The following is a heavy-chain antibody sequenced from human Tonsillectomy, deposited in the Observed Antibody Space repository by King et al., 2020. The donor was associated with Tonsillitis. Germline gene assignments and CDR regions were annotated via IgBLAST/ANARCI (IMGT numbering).Heavy chain of an antibody. CDR2: ISSSSTI. J-gene: IGHJ4*02. CDR1: GFTFSSYS. D-gene: IGHD6-13*01. V-gene: IGHV3-48*01. Sequence: VQLVESGGGLVQPGGSLRLSCAASGFTFSSYSMNWVRQAPGKGLEWVSYISSSSTIYYADSVKGRFTISRDNAKNSLYLQMNSLRAEDTAVYYCARGRGYSSTWYELFFDYWGQGTLVTVSS. CDR3: ARGRGYSSTWYELFFDY.